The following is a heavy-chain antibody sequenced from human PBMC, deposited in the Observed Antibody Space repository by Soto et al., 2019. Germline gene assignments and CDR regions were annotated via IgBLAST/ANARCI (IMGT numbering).Heavy chain of an antibody. Sequence: SVKVSCKASGGTFSSYAISWVRQAPGQGLEWMGGIIPIFGTANYAQKFQGRVTITADESTSTAYMELGSLRSEDTAVYYCARGGSYGGGYWYFDLWGRGTLVTVSS. CDR3: ARGGSYGGGYWYFDL. CDR2: IIPIFGTA. J-gene: IGHJ2*01. CDR1: GGTFSSYA. V-gene: IGHV1-69*13. D-gene: IGHD5-18*01.